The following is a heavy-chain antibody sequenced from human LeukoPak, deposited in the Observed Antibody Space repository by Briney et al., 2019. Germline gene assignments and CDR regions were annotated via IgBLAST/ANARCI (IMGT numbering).Heavy chain of an antibody. D-gene: IGHD1-7*01. CDR2: IIPIFGTA. V-gene: IGHV1-69*13. CDR1: GGTFSSYA. CDR3: ARGGLELQLPFDY. Sequence: AASVRVSCKASGGTFSSYAISWVRQAPGQGLEWMGGIIPIFGTANYAQKFQGRVTITADESTSTAYMELSSLRSEDTAVYYCARGGLELQLPFDYWGQGTLVTVSS. J-gene: IGHJ4*02.